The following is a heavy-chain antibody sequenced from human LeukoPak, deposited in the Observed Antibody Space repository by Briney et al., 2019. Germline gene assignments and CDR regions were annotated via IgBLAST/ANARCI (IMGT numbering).Heavy chain of an antibody. J-gene: IGHJ5*02. CDR1: GFTFSSYG. CDR3: AKERVSYSSSSGTGP. D-gene: IGHD6-6*01. CDR2: IRNDGNNK. V-gene: IGHV3-30*02. Sequence: PGGSLRLSCAASGFTFSSYGMHWVRQAPGKGLEWVAFIRNDGNNKYYADFVKGRFTISRDNSKNTLFLHMNSLRAEDTAVYYCAKERVSYSSSSGTGPWGQRTLVTVSS.